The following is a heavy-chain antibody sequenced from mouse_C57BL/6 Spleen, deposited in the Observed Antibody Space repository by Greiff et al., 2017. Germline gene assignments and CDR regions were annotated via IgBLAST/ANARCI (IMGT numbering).Heavy chain of an antibody. J-gene: IGHJ2*01. CDR1: GYTFTSYW. D-gene: IGHD1-1*01. CDR3: AREGPSYGGY. Sequence: QVQLQQPGAELVRPGTSVKLSCKASGYTFTSYWMHWVKQRPGQGLEWIGVIDPSDSYTNYNQKFKGKATLTVDTSSSTAYMQLSSLTSEDSAVYYCAREGPSYGGYWGQGTTLTVSS. CDR2: IDPSDSYT. V-gene: IGHV1-59*01.